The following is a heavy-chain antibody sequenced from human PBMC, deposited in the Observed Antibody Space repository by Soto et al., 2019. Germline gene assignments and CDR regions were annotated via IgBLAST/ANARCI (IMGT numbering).Heavy chain of an antibody. Sequence: PGGSLRLSCAASGFTFSSYSMNWVRQAPGKGLEWVSSISSSSSYIYYADSVKGRFTISRDNAKNSLYLQMNSLRAEDTAVYYCARGVQQLLTNWFDPWGQGTLVTVSS. D-gene: IGHD6-13*01. J-gene: IGHJ5*02. CDR3: ARGVQQLLTNWFDP. CDR2: ISSSSSYI. CDR1: GFTFSSYS. V-gene: IGHV3-21*01.